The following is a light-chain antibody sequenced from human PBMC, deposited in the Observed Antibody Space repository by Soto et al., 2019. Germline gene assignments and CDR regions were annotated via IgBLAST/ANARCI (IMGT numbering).Light chain of an antibody. Sequence: MTQSPLSLPVTPGEPASISCRSSQSLLHSNGYNYLNWYQQKPGTAPKLLIYTALSLQIGVPSRFSGSGYGTDFTLTISSLQPEDFATYYCQQSYTTPPTFGGGTKVDIK. CDR1: QSLLHSNGYNY. J-gene: IGKJ4*01. CDR3: QQSYTTPPT. CDR2: TAL. V-gene: IGKV1-39*01.